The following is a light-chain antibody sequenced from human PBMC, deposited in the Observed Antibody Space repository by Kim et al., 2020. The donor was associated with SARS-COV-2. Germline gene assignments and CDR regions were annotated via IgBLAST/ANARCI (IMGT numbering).Light chain of an antibody. CDR2: AAS. CDR1: QSISSY. CDR3: QQSYRSYA. Sequence: IQMTQSPSSLSASVGDRVTITCRASQSISSYLNWYQQKPGKAPKLLIYAASRLQSGVPSRFSGSGSGTDFTLTISSLQPEDFATYYCQQSYRSYAFGQGTKLEI. J-gene: IGKJ2*01. V-gene: IGKV1-39*01.